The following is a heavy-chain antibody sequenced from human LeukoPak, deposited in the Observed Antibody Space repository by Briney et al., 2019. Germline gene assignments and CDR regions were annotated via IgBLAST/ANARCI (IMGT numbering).Heavy chain of an antibody. J-gene: IGHJ5*02. V-gene: IGHV3-23*01. CDR2: ISGGGVST. Sequence: GGSLRLSCAASGFTFSNYAMSWVRQAPGKGLEWVSAISGGGVSTYYADSVKGRFTISRDNSKNTLNLQMNSLRAEDTAVYYCAKGINWFDPWGQGTLVTVSS. D-gene: IGHD3-10*01. CDR1: GFTFSNYA. CDR3: AKGINWFDP.